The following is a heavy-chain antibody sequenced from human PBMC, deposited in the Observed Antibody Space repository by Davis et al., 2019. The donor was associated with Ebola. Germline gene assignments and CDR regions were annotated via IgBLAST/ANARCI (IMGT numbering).Heavy chain of an antibody. V-gene: IGHV3-30*07. CDR3: AKSGGYGYGYYFDF. Sequence: GESLKISCAATGFIFSGYAMQWVRQAPGKGLEWVAVIEYDGTGEDYAESVKGRFTISRDNSKRMLYLQMKSLRVDDTAVYYCAKSGGYGYGYYFDFWGQGTLVSVSS. D-gene: IGHD5-18*01. J-gene: IGHJ4*02. CDR1: GFIFSGYA. CDR2: IEYDGTGE.